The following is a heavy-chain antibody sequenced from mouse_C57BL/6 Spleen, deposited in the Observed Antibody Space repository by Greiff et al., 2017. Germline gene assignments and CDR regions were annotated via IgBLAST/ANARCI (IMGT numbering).Heavy chain of an antibody. CDR1: GYTFTSYN. Sequence: QVQLKESGAELVRPGASVKMSCKASGYTFTSYNMHWVKQTPRQGLEWIGAIYPGNGDTSYNQKFKGKATLTVDKSSSTAYMQLSSLTSEDSAVYFCARDYGSTSLYYAMDYWGQGTSVTVSS. V-gene: IGHV1-12*01. CDR3: ARDYGSTSLYYAMDY. CDR2: IYPGNGDT. J-gene: IGHJ4*01. D-gene: IGHD1-1*01.